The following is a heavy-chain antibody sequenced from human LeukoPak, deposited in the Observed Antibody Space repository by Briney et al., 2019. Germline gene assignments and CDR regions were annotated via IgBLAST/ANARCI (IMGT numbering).Heavy chain of an antibody. CDR2: ISYSGNT. CDR3: SRLTHSYYSDTSGYYPYYYMDV. Sequence: SETLSLTCTVSAGSISSSGYYWGWIRQSPGKGLEWIGRISYSGNTYYNPSLKSRVTISVDTSKNHFSLRLSSVTAADTAVYYCSRLTHSYYSDTSGYYPYYYMDVWGEGTTVAVSS. CDR1: AGSISSSGYY. J-gene: IGHJ6*03. D-gene: IGHD3-22*01. V-gene: IGHV4-39*02.